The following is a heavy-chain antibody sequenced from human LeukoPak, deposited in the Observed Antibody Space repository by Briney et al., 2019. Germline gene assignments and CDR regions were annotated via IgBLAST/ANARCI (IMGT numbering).Heavy chain of an antibody. CDR2: ISYDGSNK. Sequence: GSLRLSCAASGFTFSSYGMHWVRQAPGKGLEWVAVISYDGSNKYYADSVKGQFTISRDNSKNTLYLQMNSLRAEDTAVYYCAKDRGRIFGVVIPPDYWGQGTLVTVSS. J-gene: IGHJ4*02. V-gene: IGHV3-30*18. CDR1: GFTFSSYG. CDR3: AKDRGRIFGVVIPPDY. D-gene: IGHD3-3*02.